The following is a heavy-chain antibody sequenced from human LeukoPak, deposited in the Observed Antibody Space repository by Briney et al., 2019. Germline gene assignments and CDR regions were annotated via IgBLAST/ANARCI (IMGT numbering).Heavy chain of an antibody. D-gene: IGHD2-8*01. Sequence: GGSLRLSCVASGFTFGKYWMSWVRQAPGKGLEWVSYISSSSGSIYYADSVKGRFSISRDNAKSSVSLHMNSLRDEDTAVYYCARGCDTNCFFNDYWGQGTLVTVSS. CDR1: GFTFGKYW. J-gene: IGHJ4*02. V-gene: IGHV3-48*02. CDR2: ISSSSGSI. CDR3: ARGCDTNCFFNDY.